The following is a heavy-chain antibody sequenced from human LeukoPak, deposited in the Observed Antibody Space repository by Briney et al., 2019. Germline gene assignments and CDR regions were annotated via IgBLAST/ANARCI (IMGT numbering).Heavy chain of an antibody. Sequence: GGSLRLSCAASGFTFSSYAMSWVRQAPGKGLEWVAFIRAGGNDKYYADFVQGRFTISRNNSKTTLYLQMNSLRAEDTAVYFCAKDGTNFNFDSWGQEALITVSS. J-gene: IGHJ4*02. V-gene: IGHV3-30*02. D-gene: IGHD4/OR15-4a*01. CDR2: IRAGGNDK. CDR1: GFTFSSYA. CDR3: AKDGTNFNFDS.